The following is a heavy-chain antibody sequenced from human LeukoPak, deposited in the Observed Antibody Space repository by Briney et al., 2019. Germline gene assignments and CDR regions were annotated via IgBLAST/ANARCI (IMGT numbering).Heavy chain of an antibody. Sequence: GGSLRLSCAASGFTFSSYAMSWVRQAPGKGLEWVSAISGGGGSTYYADSVKGRFTISRDNSKNTLYLQMNSLRAEDTAVYYCAKGSSLTGLYYYYYYYMDVWGKGTTVTISS. CDR1: GFTFSSYA. D-gene: IGHD3-10*01. J-gene: IGHJ6*03. V-gene: IGHV3-23*01. CDR2: ISGGGGST. CDR3: AKGSSLTGLYYYYYYYMDV.